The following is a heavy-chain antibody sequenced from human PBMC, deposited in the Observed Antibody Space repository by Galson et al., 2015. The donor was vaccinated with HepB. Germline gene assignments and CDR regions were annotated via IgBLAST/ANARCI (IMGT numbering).Heavy chain of an antibody. Sequence: SVKVSCKASGYTFTSYAMNWVRQAPGQGLEWMGWINTNTGNPTYAQGFTGRFVFSLDTSVSTAYLQISSLKAEDTAVYYCAREGPKGRITIFGVVIPDVGYYYYYMDVWGKGTTVTVSS. CDR2: INTNTGNP. CDR1: GYTFTSYA. D-gene: IGHD3-3*01. CDR3: AREGPKGRITIFGVVIPDVGYYYYYMDV. V-gene: IGHV7-4-1*02. J-gene: IGHJ6*03.